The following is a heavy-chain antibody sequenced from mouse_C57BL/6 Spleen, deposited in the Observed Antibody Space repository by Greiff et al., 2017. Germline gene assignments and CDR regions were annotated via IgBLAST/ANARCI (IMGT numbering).Heavy chain of an antibody. CDR2: INPGSGGT. D-gene: IGHD2-1*01. CDR1: GYAFTNYL. CDR3: AREAYGNHFDY. V-gene: IGHV1-54*01. J-gene: IGHJ2*01. Sequence: VQLQESGAELVRPGTSVKVSCKASGYAFTNYLIEWVKQRPGQGLEWIGVINPGSGGTNYNEKFKGKATLTADKSSSTAYMQLSSLTSEDAAVYFCAREAYGNHFDYWGQGTTLTVSS.